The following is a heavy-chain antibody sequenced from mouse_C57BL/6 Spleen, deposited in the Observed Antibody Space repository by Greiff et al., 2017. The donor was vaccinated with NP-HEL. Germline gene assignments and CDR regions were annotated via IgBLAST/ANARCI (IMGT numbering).Heavy chain of an antibody. CDR3: AREGITTVVAPGFAY. V-gene: IGHV1-26*01. D-gene: IGHD1-1*01. CDR2: INPNNGGT. Sequence: VQLQQSGPELVKPGASVKISCKASGYTFTDYYMNWVKQSHGKSLEWIGDINPNNGGTSYNQKFKGKATLTVDKSSSTAYMELRSLTSEDSAVYYCAREGITTVVAPGFAYWGQGTLVTVSA. CDR1: GYTFTDYY. J-gene: IGHJ3*01.